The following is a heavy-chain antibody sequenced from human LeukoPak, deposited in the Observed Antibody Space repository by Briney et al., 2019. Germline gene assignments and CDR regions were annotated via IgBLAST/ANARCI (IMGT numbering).Heavy chain of an antibody. V-gene: IGHV1-69*05. CDR2: IIPIFGTA. J-gene: IGHJ4*02. Sequence: PPASVKVSCKASGGTFSSYAISWVRQAPGQGLEWMGRIIPIFGTANYAQKFQGRVTITTDESTSTAYMELSSLRSEDTAVYYCARGRIAAAGPYDYWGQGALVTVSS. CDR1: GGTFSSYA. CDR3: ARGRIAAAGPYDY. D-gene: IGHD6-13*01.